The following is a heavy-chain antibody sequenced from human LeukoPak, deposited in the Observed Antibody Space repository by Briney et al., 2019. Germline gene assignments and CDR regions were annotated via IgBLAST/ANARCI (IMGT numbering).Heavy chain of an antibody. J-gene: IGHJ4*02. D-gene: IGHD3-22*01. V-gene: IGHV3-23*01. CDR1: GFTFSSYG. Sequence: GGSLRLSCAASGFTFSSYGMSWVRQAPGKGLEWVSAISGSGGSTYYAASVKGRFTIFRDNSKNTLYLQVNSLRAEDTAVDYCAKETMKEVGTGYYFDYWGQGTLVTVSS. CDR3: AKETMKEVGTGYYFDY. CDR2: ISGSGGST.